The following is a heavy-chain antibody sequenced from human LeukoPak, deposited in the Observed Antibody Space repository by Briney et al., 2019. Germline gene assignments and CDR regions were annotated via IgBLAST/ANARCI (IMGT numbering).Heavy chain of an antibody. CDR3: ARVGTYYRSLDS. CDR1: GGSINDAS. CDR2: IHHSGGT. J-gene: IGHJ4*02. Sequence: SETLSLTCTVSGGSINDASWNWIRQPPGQGLEWIGYIHHSGGTNYNPSLKSRVTISLDTSKNQFSLKLSSVTAADTAVYYCARVGTYYRSLDSWGQGTLVTVFS. D-gene: IGHD3-10*01. V-gene: IGHV4-59*01.